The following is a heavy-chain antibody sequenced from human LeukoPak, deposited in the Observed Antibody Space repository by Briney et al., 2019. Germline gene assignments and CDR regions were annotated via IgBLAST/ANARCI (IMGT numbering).Heavy chain of an antibody. CDR1: GFTFSNSA. V-gene: IGHV3-30*18. CDR2: ISKDETNT. D-gene: IGHD5-12*01. Sequence: GVSLRLSCAASGFTFSNSAMHWVRQPPGKGLEWVTVISKDETNTYXADSVKGRFTISRDNSNNMLYLQMNSLRTEDTAAYYCAKVGSGNDYYWGQGTLVTVSS. CDR3: AKVGSGNDYY. J-gene: IGHJ4*02.